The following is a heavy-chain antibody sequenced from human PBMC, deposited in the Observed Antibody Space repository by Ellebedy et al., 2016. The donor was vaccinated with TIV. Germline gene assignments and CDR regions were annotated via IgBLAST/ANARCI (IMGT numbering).Heavy chain of an antibody. Sequence: MPSETLSLTCAVYGGSFSGYYWSWIRQPPGKGLEWIGEINHSGSTNYNPSLKSRVTISVDTSKSQFSLRLNSVTAADTAVYYCARHVVAAASPMTYDAFDIWGQGTMVTVSS. CDR3: ARHVVAAASPMTYDAFDI. V-gene: IGHV4-34*01. CDR1: GGSFSGYY. CDR2: INHSGST. D-gene: IGHD6-13*01. J-gene: IGHJ3*02.